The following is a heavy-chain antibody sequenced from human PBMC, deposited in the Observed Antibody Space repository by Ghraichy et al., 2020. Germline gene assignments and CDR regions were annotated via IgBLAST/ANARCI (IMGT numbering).Heavy chain of an antibody. CDR3: VSEPRDSSGYLGY. CDR2: VSNDGGST. V-gene: IGHV3-64D*08. CDR1: GFTFSSCG. Sequence: GESLNISCSASGFTFSSCGMHWVRQAPGKGPEYVSAVSNDGGSTYYADSVKGRFTISRDNSKNTLSLQMSSLRTEDTAVYYCVSEPRDSSGYLGYWGQGTLVTVSS. J-gene: IGHJ4*02. D-gene: IGHD3-22*01.